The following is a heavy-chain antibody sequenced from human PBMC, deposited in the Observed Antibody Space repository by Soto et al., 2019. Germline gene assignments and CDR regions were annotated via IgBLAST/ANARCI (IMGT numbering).Heavy chain of an antibody. J-gene: IGHJ4*02. Sequence: SETLSLTCGVYGGSFSFYSWSWIRQPPGKWLEWLGEINHSRSTNYNPSLKSRVTISLDTSKTQFSLKLRSVTAADTAIYYCARAKYTSGHDYWGQGXLVTVYS. CDR1: GGSFSFYS. V-gene: IGHV4-34*01. CDR2: INHSRST. D-gene: IGHD6-19*01. CDR3: ARAKYTSGHDY.